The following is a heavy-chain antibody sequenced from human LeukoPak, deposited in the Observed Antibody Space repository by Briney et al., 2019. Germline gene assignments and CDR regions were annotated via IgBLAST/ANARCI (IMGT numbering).Heavy chain of an antibody. CDR2: INPNSGGT. V-gene: IGHV1-2*02. J-gene: IGHJ3*02. CDR1: GYTFTGYY. D-gene: IGHD3-22*01. Sequence: ASVKVSCKASGYTFTGYYMHWVRQAPGQGLEWMGWINPNSGGTNYAQKFQGRVTMTRDTSISTAYMELSRLRSDDTAVYYCARVPSSYYYDSSGYYSEGAFDIWGQGTMVTVSS. CDR3: ARVPSSYYYDSSGYYSEGAFDI.